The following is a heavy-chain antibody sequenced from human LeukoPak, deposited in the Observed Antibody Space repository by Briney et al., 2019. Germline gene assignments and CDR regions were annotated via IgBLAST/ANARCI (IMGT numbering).Heavy chain of an antibody. CDR1: GFTFSSYA. Sequence: GGSLRLSCAASGFTFSSYAMHWVRQAPGKGLEWVAVISYDGSNNYYADSVKGRFTISRDNSKNTLYLQMNSLRAEDTAVYYCARDPNYYGSGSYPHWFDPWGQGTLVTVSS. CDR2: ISYDGSNN. D-gene: IGHD3-10*01. V-gene: IGHV3-30*04. CDR3: ARDPNYYGSGSYPHWFDP. J-gene: IGHJ5*02.